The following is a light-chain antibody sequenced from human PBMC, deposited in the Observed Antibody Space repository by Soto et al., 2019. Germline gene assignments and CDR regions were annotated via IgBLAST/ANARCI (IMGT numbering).Light chain of an antibody. Sequence: QSVLTQPASVSGSPGQSITISCTGTSSDIGAYNYVSWYQQHPGKAPKLIIYDVSNRPSGVSNRFSGSKSDNTASLAISGLQSEDEADYYCCSYTSTYTRVFGTGTKVTVL. J-gene: IGLJ1*01. CDR3: CSYTSTYTRV. V-gene: IGLV2-14*01. CDR2: DVS. CDR1: SSDIGAYNY.